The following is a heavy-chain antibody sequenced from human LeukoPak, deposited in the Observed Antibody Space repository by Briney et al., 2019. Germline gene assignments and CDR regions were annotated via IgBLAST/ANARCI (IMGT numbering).Heavy chain of an antibody. D-gene: IGHD5-12*01. Sequence: GASVKVSCKASGYTFTGYYMHWVRQAPGQGLEWMGWINPNSGGTNYAQKFQGRVTVTRDTSISTAYMELSRLRSDDTAVYYCARGLRLVATGPRFYFDYWGQGTLVTVSS. CDR3: ARGLRLVATGPRFYFDY. V-gene: IGHV1-2*02. J-gene: IGHJ4*02. CDR1: GYTFTGYY. CDR2: INPNSGGT.